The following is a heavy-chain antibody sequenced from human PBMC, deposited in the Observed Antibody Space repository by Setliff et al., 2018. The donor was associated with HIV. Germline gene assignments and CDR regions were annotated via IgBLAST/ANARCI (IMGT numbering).Heavy chain of an antibody. CDR3: ARDPHYDSSGADAFDI. V-gene: IGHV4-4*07. CDR2: IYTSGST. Sequence: SETLSLTCTVSGGSISSYYWSWIRQPAGKGLEWIGRIYTSGSTNYNPSLKRRVTMSVDTSKNQFSLKLSSVTAADTAVYYSARDPHYDSSGADAFDIWGQGTMVTVSS. J-gene: IGHJ3*02. D-gene: IGHD3-22*01. CDR1: GGSISSYY.